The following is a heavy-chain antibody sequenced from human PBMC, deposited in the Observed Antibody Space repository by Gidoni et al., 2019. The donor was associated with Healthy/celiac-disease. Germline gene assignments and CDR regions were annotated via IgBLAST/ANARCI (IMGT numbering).Heavy chain of an antibody. Sequence: QLQLQESGPGLVKPSETLSLTCTVSGGSISSSSYYWGWIRQPPGKGLEWIGSIYYSGSTYYNPSLKSRVTISVDTSKNQFSLKLSSVTAADTAVYYCARRNYDFWSGYYTNWYFDLWGRGTLVTVSS. J-gene: IGHJ2*01. D-gene: IGHD3-3*01. V-gene: IGHV4-39*01. CDR3: ARRNYDFWSGYYTNWYFDL. CDR2: IYYSGST. CDR1: GGSISSSSYY.